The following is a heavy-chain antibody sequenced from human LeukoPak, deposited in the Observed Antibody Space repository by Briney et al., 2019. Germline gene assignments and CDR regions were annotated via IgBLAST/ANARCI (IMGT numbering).Heavy chain of an antibody. CDR2: INPHSGCT. Sequence: ASVKVSCKASGYRFTGYYMLEVRRAPGQGLGWVGGINPHSGCTNYAQKIPGRVTPTSDTSITTAYMELSRLRSGDTAVYYCANLDTVMVTHRDAFNISGQGSVVTVTS. V-gene: IGHV1-2*02. CDR3: ANLDTVMVTHRDAFNI. D-gene: IGHD5-18*01. J-gene: IGHJ3*02. CDR1: GYRFTGYY.